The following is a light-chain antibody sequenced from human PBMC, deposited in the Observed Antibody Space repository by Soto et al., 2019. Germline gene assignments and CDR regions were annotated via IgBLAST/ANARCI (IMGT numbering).Light chain of an antibody. J-gene: IGKJ1*01. CDR3: TQGTHWPRT. CDR2: RVS. Sequence: DVVLTQSPLSLPVNFGQPASISCRSSKSLVYSDGNTHLSWFHQRPGQSPRRLIYRVSSRDSGVPDRFSGSGSGTDFTLEISRVEAEDAGIYFCTQGTHWPRTFGQGTKAEVK. V-gene: IGKV2-30*01. CDR1: KSLVYSDGNTH.